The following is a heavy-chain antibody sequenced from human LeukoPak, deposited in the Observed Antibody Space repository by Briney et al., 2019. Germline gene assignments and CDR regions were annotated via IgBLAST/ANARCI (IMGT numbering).Heavy chain of an antibody. CDR3: ARVVLWFGEFPPNWFDP. Sequence: SETLSLTCTVSGGSISSYYWSWIRQHPGKGLEWIGYIYYSGSTYYNPSLKSRVTISVDTSKNQFSLKLSSVTAADTAVYYCARVVLWFGEFPPNWFDPWGQGTLVTVSS. D-gene: IGHD3-10*01. J-gene: IGHJ5*02. CDR1: GGSISSYY. CDR2: IYYSGST. V-gene: IGHV4-59*06.